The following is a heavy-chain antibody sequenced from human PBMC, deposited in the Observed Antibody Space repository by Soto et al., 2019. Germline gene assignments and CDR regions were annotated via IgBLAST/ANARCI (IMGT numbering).Heavy chain of an antibody. Sequence: GGSLRLSCAASGFTFSTYWMTWVRQAPGKGLEWVANINLDGSEKHYVDSVKGRFTISRDNAKNSLYLQMNSLRAEDTAVYYCARARIDYRGQGTLVTVS. CDR2: INLDGSEK. CDR1: GFTFSTYW. CDR3: ARARIDY. J-gene: IGHJ4*02. V-gene: IGHV3-7*01.